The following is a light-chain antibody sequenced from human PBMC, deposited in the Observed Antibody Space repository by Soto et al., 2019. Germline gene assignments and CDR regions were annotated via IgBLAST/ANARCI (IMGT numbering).Light chain of an antibody. V-gene: IGKV1-5*03. CDR2: KAS. CDR1: QSINSW. Sequence: DIQMTQSPSTLSASVGDRVTITCRASQSINSWLAWYQQKPGKAPKLLIYKASTLKSGVPSRFSGSGSGTEFTLTISSLQPDDFASYYCLQHNTYPLTFGGGTKVDIK. CDR3: LQHNTYPLT. J-gene: IGKJ4*01.